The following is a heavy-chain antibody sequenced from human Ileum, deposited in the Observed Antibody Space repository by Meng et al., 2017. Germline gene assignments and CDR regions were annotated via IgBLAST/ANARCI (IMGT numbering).Heavy chain of an antibody. CDR3: ARCNYSTVTKSFAY. V-gene: IGHV1-8*01. Sequence: QVQSVQSGAEVRKPGATMTDSCTAAGCIFSSKDMSCVRQATGQGLEWVGGMNPNSGNTGYAHNIQGRVTMTRKTSNSTAYMELHSLSSEATAVYYCARCNYSTVTKSFAYWGQGTLVTVSS. J-gene: IGHJ4*02. D-gene: IGHD4-11*01. CDR2: MNPNSGNT. CDR1: GCIFSSKD.